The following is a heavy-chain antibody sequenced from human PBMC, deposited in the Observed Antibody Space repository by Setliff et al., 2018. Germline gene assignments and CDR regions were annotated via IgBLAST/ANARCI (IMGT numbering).Heavy chain of an antibody. J-gene: IGHJ5*01. CDR2: FSSRNDYI. CDR3: ARSPGWIPWFDS. Sequence: GGSLRLSCEASGFSFSNYAMNWVRQAPGKGLEWVASFSSRNDYIYHADSVKGRFTISRDNAKTSLYLQMDSLRVEDTAVSFCARSPGWIPWFDSWGQGTLVTVSS. D-gene: IGHD5-18*01. CDR1: GFSFSNYA. V-gene: IGHV3-21*01.